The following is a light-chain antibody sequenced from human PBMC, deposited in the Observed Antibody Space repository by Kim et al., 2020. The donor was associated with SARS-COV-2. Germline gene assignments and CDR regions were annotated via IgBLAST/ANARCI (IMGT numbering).Light chain of an antibody. J-gene: IGKJ4*01. CDR3: QQYDNLT. CDR2: DAS. Sequence: LSASVGERVTITCQARQDISKYLNWYQQKPGKAPKRLIYDASNLETGVPSRVRGSGSGTDFTFTISSLQPEDIATYYCQQYDNLTFGGGTKVDIK. CDR1: QDISKY. V-gene: IGKV1-33*01.